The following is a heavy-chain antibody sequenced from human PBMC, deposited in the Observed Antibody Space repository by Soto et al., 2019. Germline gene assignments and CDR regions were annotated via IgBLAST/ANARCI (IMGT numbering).Heavy chain of an antibody. D-gene: IGHD3-3*01. CDR3: AREDPYDLSIFDY. Sequence: QVQLQESGPDLMKPSETLSLTCAVSGVSIRNYYWSWIRQAPGKGLEWIGYVHYSGTTYYNPSLKGRVTISMDTSKNQFSLKLNSVTAADTAVYYCAREDPYDLSIFDYWGQGTLVTVSS. V-gene: IGHV4-59*01. J-gene: IGHJ4*02. CDR1: GVSIRNYY. CDR2: VHYSGTT.